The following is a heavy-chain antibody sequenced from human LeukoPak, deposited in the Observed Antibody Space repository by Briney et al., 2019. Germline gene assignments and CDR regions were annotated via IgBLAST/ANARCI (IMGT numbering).Heavy chain of an antibody. CDR3: TRYISGSQRYFDP. V-gene: IGHV3-73*01. CDR1: GFTFSGSA. Sequence: GGSLKLSCAASGFTFSGSAMHWVRLASGKGLEWVGHIRNKAESYATAYVASVKGRFIISRDDSKNTAYLQMSSLRTEDTAIYYCTRYISGSQRYFDPWGQGTLVTVSS. J-gene: IGHJ5*02. CDR2: IRNKAESYAT. D-gene: IGHD1-26*01.